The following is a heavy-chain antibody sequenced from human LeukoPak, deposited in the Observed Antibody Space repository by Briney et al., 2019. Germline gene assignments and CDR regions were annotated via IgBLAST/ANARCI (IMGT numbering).Heavy chain of an antibody. Sequence: GGSLRLSCAASGFTFSSYEMNWVRQAPGKGLEWVSYISNRGSTIYYADSAKRRFTIYRHNPKNSLHRQMNTQRSDDTAVYYSARDCPGCCSSTSCYLANGMDVWGQGTTVTVSS. V-gene: IGHV3-48*03. CDR2: ISNRGSTI. CDR1: GFTFSSYE. CDR3: ARDCPGCCSSTSCYLANGMDV. D-gene: IGHD2-2*01. J-gene: IGHJ6*02.